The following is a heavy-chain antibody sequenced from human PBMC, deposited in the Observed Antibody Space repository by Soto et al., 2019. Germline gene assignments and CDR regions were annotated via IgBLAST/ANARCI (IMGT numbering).Heavy chain of an antibody. J-gene: IGHJ4*02. CDR2: IYYSGST. CDR3: GRESGETWDYEAY. Sequence: SETLCLTCTVSGGSISTGDYYWSWIRQPPGKGLQWIGYIYYSGSTHYNPSLKSRVTVSVDTSRNQFFLNLHSVTAADSAVYFCGRESGETWDYEAYWGQGTPVTVSS. CDR1: GGSISTGDYY. D-gene: IGHD1-7*01. V-gene: IGHV4-30-4*01.